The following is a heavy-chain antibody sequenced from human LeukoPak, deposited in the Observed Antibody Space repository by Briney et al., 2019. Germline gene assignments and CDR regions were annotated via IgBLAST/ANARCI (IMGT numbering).Heavy chain of an antibody. D-gene: IGHD3-10*01. CDR1: GGSISRGDYY. J-gene: IGHJ4*02. CDR2: IYTSGTT. V-gene: IGHV4-61*02. CDR3: ARAGLGVYNFDY. Sequence: PSENLSLTCTVSGGSISRGDYYWTWIRQPAGKGLEWIGRIYTSGTTNYNPSLKSRVTISIDTSKNQFSLKLSSVTAADTAVYYCARAGLGVYNFDYWGQGTLATVSS.